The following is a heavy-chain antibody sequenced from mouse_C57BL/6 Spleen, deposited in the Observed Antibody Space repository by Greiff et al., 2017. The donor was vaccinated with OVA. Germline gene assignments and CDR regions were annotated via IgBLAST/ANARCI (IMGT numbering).Heavy chain of an antibody. CDR2: IDPSDSST. Sequence: VQLQQSGAELVMPGASVKLSCKASGYTFTSYWMHWVKQRPGQGLEWIGEIDPSDSSTNYNQKFKGKSTLTVDKSSSTAYMQLSSLTSEDSAVYYCARTLDSSGLDYWGQGTTLTVAS. D-gene: IGHD3-2*02. V-gene: IGHV1-69*01. CDR3: ARTLDSSGLDY. CDR1: GYTFTSYW. J-gene: IGHJ2*01.